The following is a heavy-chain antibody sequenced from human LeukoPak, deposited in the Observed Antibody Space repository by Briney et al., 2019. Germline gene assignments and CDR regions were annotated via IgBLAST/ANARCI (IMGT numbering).Heavy chain of an antibody. Sequence: TLSLTCAVSGGSISSGGYSWSWIRQPPGKGLEWIGYIYHSGSTYYNPSLKSRVTISVDRSKNQFSLKLSSVTAADTAVYYCARGYGYNWFDPWGQGTLVTVSS. D-gene: IGHD3-10*01. V-gene: IGHV4-30-2*01. CDR2: IYHSGST. J-gene: IGHJ5*02. CDR1: GGSISSGGYS. CDR3: ARGYGYNWFDP.